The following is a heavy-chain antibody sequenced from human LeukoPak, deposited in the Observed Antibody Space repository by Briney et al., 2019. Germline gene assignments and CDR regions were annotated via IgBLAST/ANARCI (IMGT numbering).Heavy chain of an antibody. CDR1: GFTFSSYA. J-gene: IGHJ4*02. V-gene: IGHV3-23*01. CDR3: AKRDSSGWYVLDY. CDR2: LSSGGGST. D-gene: IGHD6-19*01. Sequence: GGSLRLSCAASGFTFSSYAMSWVRQAPGKGLEWVSSLSSGGGSTYYTDSVKGRFTISGDNSGNTLYLQMNSLRPEDTAVYYCAKRDSSGWYVLDYWGQGTLVTVSS.